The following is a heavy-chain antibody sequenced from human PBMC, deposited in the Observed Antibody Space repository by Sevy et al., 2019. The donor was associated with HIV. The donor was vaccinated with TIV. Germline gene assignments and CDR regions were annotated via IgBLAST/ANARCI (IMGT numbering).Heavy chain of an antibody. J-gene: IGHJ4*02. CDR3: AKDTPFFYYASGNYYFEGIFDH. D-gene: IGHD3-10*01. V-gene: IGHV3-23*01. CDR1: GFSFSSYA. CDR2: ITVSGSRT. Sequence: GGSLRLSCVASGFSFSSYAMAWVRQTPGKGLEWVSAITVSGSRTYYADSVKVRFTISRDNSQNILYLQMDSLRVEDTASYYCAKDTPFFYYASGNYYFEGIFDHWGQGALVTVSS.